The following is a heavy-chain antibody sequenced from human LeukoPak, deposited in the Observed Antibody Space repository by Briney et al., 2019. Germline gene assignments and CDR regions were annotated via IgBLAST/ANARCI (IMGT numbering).Heavy chain of an antibody. CDR1: GGSISGGSYY. V-gene: IGHV4-61*09. J-gene: IGHJ6*03. Sequence: PSGTLSLTCTVPGGSISGGSYYGGWIRHPAGKGLEWIGYIYTSGSTNYNPSLRTRVTISVDTSKNQFSLKLSSVTAADTAVYYCARVQSRIVVVPAAPAYYYYYLDVWGKGTTVTVSS. D-gene: IGHD2-2*01. CDR2: IYTSGST. CDR3: ARVQSRIVVVPAAPAYYYYYLDV.